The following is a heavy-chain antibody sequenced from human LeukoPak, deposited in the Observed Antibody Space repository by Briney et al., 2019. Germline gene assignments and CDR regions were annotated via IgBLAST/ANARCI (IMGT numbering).Heavy chain of an antibody. CDR2: INPNSGGT. D-gene: IGHD4-17*01. J-gene: IGHJ3*02. CDR1: GYTFTGYY. V-gene: IGHV1-2*02. CDR3: ARQDGDYHAFDI. Sequence: ASVKVSCKASGYTFTGYYMHWVRQAPGQGLEWMGWINPNSGGTNYAQKFQGRVTMTRDTSISTAYMELSRLRSDDTAVYYCARQDGDYHAFDIWGQGTMVTVSS.